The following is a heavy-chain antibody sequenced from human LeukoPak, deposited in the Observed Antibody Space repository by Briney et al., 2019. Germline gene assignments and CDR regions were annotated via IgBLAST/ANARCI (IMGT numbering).Heavy chain of an antibody. CDR1: GFTFSSSA. J-gene: IGHJ4*02. Sequence: GESLRLSCAASGFTFSSSAMSWVRQAPGKGLEWVSAISNNGGYTYYADSVQGRFTISRDNSKSTLCLQMNSLRAEDTAVYYCAKQLGYCSDGSCYFPYWGQGTLVTVSS. CDR3: AKQLGYCSDGSCYFPY. V-gene: IGHV3-23*01. D-gene: IGHD2-15*01. CDR2: ISNNGGYT.